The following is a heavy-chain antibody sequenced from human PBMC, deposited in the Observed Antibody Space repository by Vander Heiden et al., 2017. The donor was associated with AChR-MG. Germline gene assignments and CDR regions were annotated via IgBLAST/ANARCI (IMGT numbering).Heavy chain of an antibody. CDR1: GDTFDNYV. CDR2: IIPMFNMT. CDR3: ARGVSDYVWGSHRGYFDQ. D-gene: IGHD3-16*02. J-gene: IGHJ4*02. Sequence: QVQLVQPGAEVKKPGSSVKVSCKASGDTFDNYVMSWVRQAPGQGLEWMGGIIPMFNMTNDAEKFQGRVTITADTSTRTSFMELRSLRSDDTAVYYCARGVSDYVWGSHRGYFDQWGQGTLVTVSS. V-gene: IGHV1-69*17.